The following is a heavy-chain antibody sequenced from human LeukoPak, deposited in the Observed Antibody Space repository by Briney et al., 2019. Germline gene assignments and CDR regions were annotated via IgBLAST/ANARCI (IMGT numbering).Heavy chain of an antibody. J-gene: IGHJ4*02. CDR3: SRESGAFSPFGY. CDR2: ISLSGVT. V-gene: IGHV4-4*02. CDR1: GGSISSTNW. Sequence: PSETLSLTCGVSGGSISSTNWWSWGRQPPGQGLEWIGEISLSGVTNYHPSLKSRVTMSLDRSKNHLSLTLTSVAAADTAVYYCSRESGAFSPFGYWGQGTLVTVSS. D-gene: IGHD1-26*01.